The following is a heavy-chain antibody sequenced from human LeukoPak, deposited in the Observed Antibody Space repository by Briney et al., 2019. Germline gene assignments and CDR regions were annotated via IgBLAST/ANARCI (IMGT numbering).Heavy chain of an antibody. CDR2: INPSGGST. Sequence: ASVKVSCKASGYTFTSYYMHWVRQAPGQGLEWMGIINPSGGSTSYAQKFQGRVTMTRDTSTSTVYMELSSLRSEDTAVYYCARVERDYYDSSGYYGYWGQGTLVTVSS. D-gene: IGHD3-22*01. CDR1: GYTFTSYY. J-gene: IGHJ4*02. CDR3: ARVERDYYDSSGYYGY. V-gene: IGHV1-46*01.